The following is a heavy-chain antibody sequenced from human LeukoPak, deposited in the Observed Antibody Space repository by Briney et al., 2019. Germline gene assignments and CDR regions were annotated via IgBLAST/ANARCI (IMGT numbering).Heavy chain of an antibody. D-gene: IGHD3-22*01. Sequence: PGGSLRLSCAASGFTFSGYRMHWVRQAPGKGLVWVSRINTDGGNTNYADSVKGRFTISRDNAKDTLYLQMNSLRAEDTAVYYCAKEDDSSGYYLPIDYWGQGTLVTVSS. CDR2: INTDGGNT. CDR1: GFTFSGYR. V-gene: IGHV3-74*01. CDR3: AKEDDSSGYYLPIDY. J-gene: IGHJ4*02.